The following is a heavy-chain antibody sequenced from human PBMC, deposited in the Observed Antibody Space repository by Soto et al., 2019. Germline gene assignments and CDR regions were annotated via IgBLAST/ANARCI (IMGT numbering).Heavy chain of an antibody. V-gene: IGHV4-39*01. CDR1: GGSISSTCYY. CDR3: ARLNGYCISTNCHGYYGMDV. D-gene: IGHD2-2*03. Sequence: PSETLSLTFTVSGGSISSTCYYWGWIRQPPGKGLEWIGSIYYSGSTYYNPSLLSRVTISVDTSKNEFSLRLSSVTAADTAVYYCARLNGYCISTNCHGYYGMDVWGQGTTVTVSS. J-gene: IGHJ6*02. CDR2: IYYSGST.